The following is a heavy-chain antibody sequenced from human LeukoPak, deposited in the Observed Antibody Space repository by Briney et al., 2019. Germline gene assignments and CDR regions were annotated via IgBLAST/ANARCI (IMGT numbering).Heavy chain of an antibody. CDR2: IYYSGST. V-gene: IGHV4-59*01. J-gene: IGHJ3*02. D-gene: IGHD3-22*01. CDR1: GGSISSYY. Sequence: SETLSLTCTVSGGSISSYYWSWIRQPPGKGLEWIGYIYYSGSTNYNPSLKSRVTISVDTSKNQFSLKLSSVTAADTAVYYCSRLKIGYSYAFDIWGQGTMVTVSS. CDR3: SRLKIGYSYAFDI.